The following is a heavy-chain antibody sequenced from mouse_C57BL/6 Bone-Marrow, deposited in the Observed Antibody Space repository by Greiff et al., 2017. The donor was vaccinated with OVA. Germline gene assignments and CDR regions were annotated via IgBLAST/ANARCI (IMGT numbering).Heavy chain of an antibody. J-gene: IGHJ1*03. Sequence: QVTLKVCGAELMKPGASVKLSCKATGYTFTGYWIEWVKQRPGHGLEWIGEILPGSGSTNYNEKFKGEATFTADTSSNTAYMQLSSLTTEDSAIYYCARRDYYGSSWYFDVWGTGTTVTVSS. CDR1: GYTFTGYW. V-gene: IGHV1-9*01. CDR2: ILPGSGST. D-gene: IGHD1-1*01. CDR3: ARRDYYGSSWYFDV.